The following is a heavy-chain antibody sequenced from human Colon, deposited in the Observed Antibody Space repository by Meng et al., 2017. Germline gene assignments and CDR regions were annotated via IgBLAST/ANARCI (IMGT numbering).Heavy chain of an antibody. CDR3: AKDLNWNSFDY. V-gene: IGHV3-74*01. CDR1: GFTFSSYW. J-gene: IGHJ4*02. Sequence: GRLVESGGGVVQPGGSLRLSCAASGFTFSSYWMDWVRQAPGKGLVWVSRINKDGSSTRYADSVKGRFTISRDNAKNTLYLQMNSLRAEDTAVYYCAKDLNWNSFDYWGQGALVTVSS. D-gene: IGHD1-7*01. CDR2: INKDGSST.